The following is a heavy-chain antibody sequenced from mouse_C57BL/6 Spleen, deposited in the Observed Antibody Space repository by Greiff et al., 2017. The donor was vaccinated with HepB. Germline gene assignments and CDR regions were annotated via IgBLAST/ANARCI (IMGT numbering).Heavy chain of an antibody. Sequence: EVQLVESGEGLVKPGGSLKLSCAASGFTFSSYAMSWVRQTPEKRLEWVAYISSGGDYIYYADTVKGRFTISRDNARNTLYLQMSSLKSEDTAMYYCTRVRYGNYPYYAMDYWGQGTSVTVSS. J-gene: IGHJ4*01. D-gene: IGHD2-1*01. CDR3: TRVRYGNYPYYAMDY. CDR1: GFTFSSYA. CDR2: ISSGGDYI. V-gene: IGHV5-9-1*02.